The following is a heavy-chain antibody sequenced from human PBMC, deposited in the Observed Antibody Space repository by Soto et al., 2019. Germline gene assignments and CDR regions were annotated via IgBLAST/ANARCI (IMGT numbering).Heavy chain of an antibody. J-gene: IGHJ4*02. CDR1: GGTFSSYT. CDR2: IIPILGIA. Sequence: GASVKVSCKASGGTFSSYTISWVRQAPGQGLEWMGRIIPILGIANYAQKFQGRVTITADKSTSTAYMELSSLRSEDTAVYYCARDCSGGSCYSGLSHYWGQGTLVTVS. CDR3: ARDCSGGSCYSGLSHY. D-gene: IGHD2-15*01. V-gene: IGHV1-69*04.